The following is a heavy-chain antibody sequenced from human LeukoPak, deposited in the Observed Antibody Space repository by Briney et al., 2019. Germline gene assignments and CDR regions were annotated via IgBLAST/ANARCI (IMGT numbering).Heavy chain of an antibody. J-gene: IGHJ6*02. V-gene: IGHV5-51*01. D-gene: IGHD3-10*01. CDR3: AVTMIRGVGYHFYGMDV. CDR1: GYSFTSYW. CDR2: IYPGDSDT. Sequence: GESLKISCKGSGYSFTSYWIAWVRQMPGKGLEWMGIIYPGDSDTRYSPSFQGQVTISADRSISTAYLQWSGLKASDTAIYYCAVTMIRGVGYHFYGMDVWGQGTTVTVSS.